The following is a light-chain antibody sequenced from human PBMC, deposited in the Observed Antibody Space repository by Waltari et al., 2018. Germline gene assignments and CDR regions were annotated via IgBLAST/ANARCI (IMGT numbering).Light chain of an antibody. V-gene: IGLV3-25*03. CDR2: KNT. Sequence: SSELTQPPSVSVSPGQTARITCSGDALAHRFTSWYQQKPGQAPKLMIYKNTQRLSGIPARFSVSRSGTGVTLSVAGVQEEDEADYYCQTSDRSGSYPIFGGGTKLAV. CDR1: ALAHRF. CDR3: QTSDRSGSYPI. J-gene: IGLJ2*01.